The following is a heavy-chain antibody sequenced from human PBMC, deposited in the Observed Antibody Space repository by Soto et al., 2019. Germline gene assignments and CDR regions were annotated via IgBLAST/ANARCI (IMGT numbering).Heavy chain of an antibody. J-gene: IGHJ5*02. CDR1: GGSISSSSYY. CDR3: ARQRLLSWFDP. D-gene: IGHD3-16*02. CDR2: IYYSGST. V-gene: IGHV4-39*01. Sequence: SETLSLTCTVSGGSISSSSYYWGWIRQPPGKGLEWIGSIYYSGSTYYNPSLKSRVTISVDTSKNQFSLKLSSVTAADTAVYYCARQRLLSWFDPWGQGTLVTVSS.